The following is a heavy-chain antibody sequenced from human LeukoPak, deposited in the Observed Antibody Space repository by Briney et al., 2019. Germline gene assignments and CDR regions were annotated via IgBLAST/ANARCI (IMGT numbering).Heavy chain of an antibody. D-gene: IGHD3-22*01. V-gene: IGHV1-2*02. Sequence: ASVKVSCKASGYTFTGYYMHWVRQAPGQGFEWMGWINPNSGGTNYAQKFQGRVTMTRDTSISTAYMELSRLRSDDTAVYYCARAMDSSGYYPFDYWGQGTLVTVSS. J-gene: IGHJ4*02. CDR3: ARAMDSSGYYPFDY. CDR2: INPNSGGT. CDR1: GYTFTGYY.